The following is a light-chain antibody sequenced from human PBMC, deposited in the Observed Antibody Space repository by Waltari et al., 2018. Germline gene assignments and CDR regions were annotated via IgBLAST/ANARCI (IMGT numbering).Light chain of an antibody. V-gene: IGLV2-8*01. J-gene: IGLJ2*01. Sequence: QPALTQPPSAPGPPRQPAAIPSTGSSRYAGAHHYVCWYQQHPGKAPQLMIFVVSKRPSGVPDRFSGSKSGNTASLTVSGLQAEDEADYYCSSYAGSNNVVFGGGTKLTVL. CDR2: VVS. CDR1: SRYAGAHHY. CDR3: SSYAGSNNVV.